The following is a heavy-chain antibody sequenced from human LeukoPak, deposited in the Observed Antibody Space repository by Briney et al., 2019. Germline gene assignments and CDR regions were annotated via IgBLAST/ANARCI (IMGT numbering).Heavy chain of an antibody. CDR2: INHSGST. CDR3: ARGGQWLRFVYLDY. J-gene: IGHJ4*02. V-gene: IGHV4-34*01. D-gene: IGHD5-12*01. CDR1: GVSISSYY. Sequence: SETLSLTCTVSGVSISSYYWSWIRQPPGKGLEWIGEINHSGSTNYNPSLKSRVTISVDTSKNQFSLKLSSVTAADTAVYYCARGGQWLRFVYLDYWGQGTLVTVSS.